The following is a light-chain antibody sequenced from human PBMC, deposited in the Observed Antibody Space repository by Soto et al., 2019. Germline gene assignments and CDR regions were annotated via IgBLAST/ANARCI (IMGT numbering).Light chain of an antibody. CDR2: EVS. J-gene: IGLJ1*01. V-gene: IGLV2-8*01. CDR1: SSDVGGYNY. Sequence: QSVLTQPPSASGSPGQSVTISCTGTSSDVGGYNYVSWYQQHPGQAPKLLIYEVSKRPSGVPDRFSGSKSGNTASLTVSGLQAEDEADYYCSSYAGSNIHYVFGTGTKV. CDR3: SSYAGSNIHYV.